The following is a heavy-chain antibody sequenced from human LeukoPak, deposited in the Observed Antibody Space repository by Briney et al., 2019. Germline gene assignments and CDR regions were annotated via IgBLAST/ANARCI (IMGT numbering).Heavy chain of an antibody. CDR3: ARGFRGLYGAFDY. J-gene: IGHJ4*02. CDR2: IYYSGST. CDR1: GGSISSYY. D-gene: IGHD4-17*01. V-gene: IGHV4-59*01. Sequence: SETLSLTCTVSGGSISSYYWSWIRQPPGKGLEWIGYIYYSGSTNYNPSLKSRVTISVDTSKNQFSLKLSSVTAADTAVYYCARGFRGLYGAFDYWGQGTLVTVSS.